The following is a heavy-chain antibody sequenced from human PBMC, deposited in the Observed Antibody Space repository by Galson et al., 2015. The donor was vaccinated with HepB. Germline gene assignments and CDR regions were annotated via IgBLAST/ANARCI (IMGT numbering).Heavy chain of an antibody. Sequence: SLRLSCAASGFTFSSYAMHWVRQAPGKGLEWVAVISYDGSNKYYADSVKGRFTISRDNSKNTLYLQMNSLRAEDTAVYYCARFRDGYNFHYYYGMDVWGQGTTVTVSS. CDR2: ISYDGSNK. CDR1: GFTFSSYA. V-gene: IGHV3-30-3*01. J-gene: IGHJ6*02. CDR3: ARFRDGYNFHYYYGMDV. D-gene: IGHD5-24*01.